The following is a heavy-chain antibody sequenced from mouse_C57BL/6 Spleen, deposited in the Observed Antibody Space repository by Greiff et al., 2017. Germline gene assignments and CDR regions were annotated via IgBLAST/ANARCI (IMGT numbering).Heavy chain of an antibody. D-gene: IGHD2-2*01. CDR1: GFTFSSYT. Sequence: EVHLVEPGGGLVKPGGSLKLSCAASGFTFSSYTMSWVRQTPEKRLEWVATISGCGGNTYYPDSVKGRFTISRDNAKNTLYLQMSSLRSEDTSVYYCARHWLGYYFEYWGQGTTLTVSS. V-gene: IGHV5-9*04. CDR2: ISGCGGNT. CDR3: ARHWLGYYFEY. J-gene: IGHJ2*01.